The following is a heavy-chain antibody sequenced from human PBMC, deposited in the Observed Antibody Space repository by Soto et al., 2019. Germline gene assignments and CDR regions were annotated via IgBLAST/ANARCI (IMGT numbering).Heavy chain of an antibody. J-gene: IGHJ5*02. V-gene: IGHV1-69*13. D-gene: IGHD3-22*01. CDR2: IIPIFGTA. Sequence: SVKVSCKASGGTFSSYAISWVRQAPGQGLEWMGGIIPIFGTANYAQKFQGRVTITADESTSTAYMELSSLRSEDTAVYYCARDLPGVEYCYDSRGYLIDPWGQGTLVTVSA. CDR3: ARDLPGVEYCYDSRGYLIDP. CDR1: GGTFSSYA.